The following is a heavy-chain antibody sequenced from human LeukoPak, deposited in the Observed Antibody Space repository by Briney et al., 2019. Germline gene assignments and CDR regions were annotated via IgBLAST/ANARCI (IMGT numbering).Heavy chain of an antibody. CDR2: ISSSSTYI. CDR1: GFTLSDYS. J-gene: IGHJ4*02. CDR3: ARGQGVYASGSYPFDD. D-gene: IGHD3-10*01. V-gene: IGHV3-21*01. Sequence: PGGSLRLSCAASGFTLSDYSMNWVRVAPGKGLERVSSISSSSTYIFYADSVKGRFTISRDYAKNSLYLQMNSLRAEDTAVYFCARGQGVYASGSYPFDDWGQGTQVTVSS.